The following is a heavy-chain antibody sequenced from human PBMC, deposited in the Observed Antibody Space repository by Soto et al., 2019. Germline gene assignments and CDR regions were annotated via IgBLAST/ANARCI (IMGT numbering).Heavy chain of an antibody. Sequence: GASVKVSCKASGYTFTSYGISWVRQAPGQGLEWMGIINPSGGSTSYAQKFQGRVTMTRDTSTSTVYMELSSLRSEDTAVYYCARVLGYSSSWYVPERRYGMDVWGQGTTVTVSS. CDR2: INPSGGST. V-gene: IGHV1-46*03. D-gene: IGHD6-13*01. J-gene: IGHJ6*02. CDR1: GYTFTSYG. CDR3: ARVLGYSSSWYVPERRYGMDV.